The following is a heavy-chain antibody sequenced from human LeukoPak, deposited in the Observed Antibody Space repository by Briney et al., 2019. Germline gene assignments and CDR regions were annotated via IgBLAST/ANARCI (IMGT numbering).Heavy chain of an antibody. Sequence: GGFLRLSCAASGFTFSSYAMSWVRQAPGKGLEWVSAISGSGGSTYYADSVKGRFTISRDNSKNTLYLQMNSLRAEDTAVYYCAKDQVSYSSGWYRGIYWGQGTLVTVSS. D-gene: IGHD6-19*01. CDR2: ISGSGGST. J-gene: IGHJ4*02. V-gene: IGHV3-23*01. CDR1: GFTFSSYA. CDR3: AKDQVSYSSGWYRGIY.